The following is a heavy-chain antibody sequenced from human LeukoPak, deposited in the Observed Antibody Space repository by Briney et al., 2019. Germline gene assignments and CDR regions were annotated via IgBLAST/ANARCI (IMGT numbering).Heavy chain of an antibody. D-gene: IGHD4-23*01. Sequence: PSETLSLTCAVYGGSFSGYYWSWIRQPPGKGLEWIGEINQSGSTNYSPSLKSRVTISVDTSKNQFSLKLSSVTAADTAVYYCAVDLGGNALNGAFDIWGQGTMVTVSS. CDR2: INQSGST. V-gene: IGHV4-34*01. CDR1: GGSFSGYY. CDR3: AVDLGGNALNGAFDI. J-gene: IGHJ3*02.